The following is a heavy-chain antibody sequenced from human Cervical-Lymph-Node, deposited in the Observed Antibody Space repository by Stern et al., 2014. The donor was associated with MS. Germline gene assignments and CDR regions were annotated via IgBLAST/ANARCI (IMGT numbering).Heavy chain of an antibody. V-gene: IGHV3-15*01. Sequence: EVQLVESGGGLVKPGGSLRLSCAASGFTFKNAWMSWVRQAPGKGLEWVGRIKDKIDGGTTDYAAHVKGRFTISRDDSKDTLYLELNSLKTEDTAVYYCTTVRYDRSAKPDFWGQGTLVTVSS. CDR2: IKDKIDGGTT. J-gene: IGHJ4*02. D-gene: IGHD3-22*01. CDR3: TTVRYDRSAKPDF. CDR1: GFTFKNAW.